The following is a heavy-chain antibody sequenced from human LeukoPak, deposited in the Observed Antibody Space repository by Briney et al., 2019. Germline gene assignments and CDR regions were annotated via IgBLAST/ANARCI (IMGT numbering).Heavy chain of an antibody. V-gene: IGHV1-2*02. CDR2: INPNSGGA. J-gene: IGHJ4*02. D-gene: IGHD3-22*01. Sequence: ASVKVSCKASGYIFTSHYIHWVRQAPGQGLEWMGWINPNSGGANYAQKFQGRVTMTRDTSISTAYMELSRLRSDDTAVYYCARVGLYYYDSSGYYYYWGQGTLVTVSS. CDR1: GYIFTSHY. CDR3: ARVGLYYYDSSGYYYY.